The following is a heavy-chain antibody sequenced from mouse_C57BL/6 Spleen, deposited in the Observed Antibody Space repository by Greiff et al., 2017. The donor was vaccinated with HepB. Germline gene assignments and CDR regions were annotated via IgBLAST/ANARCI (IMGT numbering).Heavy chain of an antibody. V-gene: IGHV10-1*01. CDR1: GFSFNTYA. D-gene: IGHD1-1*01. CDR3: VRQGYYGSSSYAMDY. J-gene: IGHJ4*01. CDR2: IRSKSNNYAT. Sequence: EVMLVESGGGLVQPKGSLKLSCAASGFSFNTYAMNWVRQAPGKGLEWVARIRSKSNNYATYYADSVNDRFTISRDDSESMLYLQMNNLKTEDTAMYYCVRQGYYGSSSYAMDYWGQGTSVTVSS.